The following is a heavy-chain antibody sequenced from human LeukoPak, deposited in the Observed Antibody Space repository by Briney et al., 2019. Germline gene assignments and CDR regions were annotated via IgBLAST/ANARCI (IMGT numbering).Heavy chain of an antibody. V-gene: IGHV1-18*01. Sequence: ASVKVSCKASGYTFTSHGISWVRQAPGRGLEWMGWISAYNGNTEYAEKFQGRVTMTTDTSTSTAYMELRSLGSDDTAVYYCARDTMVTYNWFDPWGQGTLVTVSS. D-gene: IGHD4-17*01. CDR1: GYTFTSHG. CDR3: ARDTMVTYNWFDP. CDR2: ISAYNGNT. J-gene: IGHJ5*02.